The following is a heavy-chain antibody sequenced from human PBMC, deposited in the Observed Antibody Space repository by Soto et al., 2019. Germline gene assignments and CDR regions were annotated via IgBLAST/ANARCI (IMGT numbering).Heavy chain of an antibody. Sequence: GGSLRLSCAASGFTFSNYWMHWVRQDPGKGLVWVSHISSDGSTTGYADSVKGRFTISRDNAKNTLYLQMNSLRGDDTAMYYCVRGYGSSNPYRIDYWGQGTLVTVSS. CDR2: ISSDGSTT. CDR1: GFTFSNYW. V-gene: IGHV3-74*01. J-gene: IGHJ4*02. D-gene: IGHD6-19*01. CDR3: VRGYGSSNPYRIDY.